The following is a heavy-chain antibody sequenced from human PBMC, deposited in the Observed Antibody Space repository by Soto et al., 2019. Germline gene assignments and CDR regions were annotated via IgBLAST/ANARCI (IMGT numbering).Heavy chain of an antibody. D-gene: IGHD3-10*01. CDR2: INAGNGNT. J-gene: IGHJ6*02. CDR3: AGEKKGGRLWFGELFV. CDR1: GYTFTSYA. Sequence: GASVKVSCKASGYTFTSYAMHWVRQAPGQRLEWMGWINAGNGNTKYSQKFQGRVTMTTDTSTSTAYMEPRSLRSDDTAVYYCAGEKKGGRLWFGELFVWGQGTTVTVSS. V-gene: IGHV1-3*01.